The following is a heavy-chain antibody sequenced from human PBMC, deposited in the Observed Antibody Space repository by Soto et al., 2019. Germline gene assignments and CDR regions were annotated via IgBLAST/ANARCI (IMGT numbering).Heavy chain of an antibody. CDR3: ARGVTIVRGVIIDWFDP. CDR1: GFTFSSYD. Sequence: HPGGSLRLSCAASGFTFSSYDMHWVRQATGKGLEWVSTIGTAGDTYYPGSVKGRFTISRENAKNSLYLQMNSLRAGDTAVYYCARGVTIVRGVIIDWFDPWGQGT. J-gene: IGHJ5*02. D-gene: IGHD3-10*01. CDR2: IGTAGDT. V-gene: IGHV3-13*04.